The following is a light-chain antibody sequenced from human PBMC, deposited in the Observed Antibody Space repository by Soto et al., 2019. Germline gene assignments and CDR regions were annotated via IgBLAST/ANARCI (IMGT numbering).Light chain of an antibody. V-gene: IGKV3-15*01. CDR1: QSISSK. Sequence: IVMTQSPATLSVSPGERGTLSCRASQSISSKLAWYQQKPGQAPRLLIYGASTRATGIPVRFSGSGSGTEFTLTITSLQSEDFAVYYCQEYNNWRPITFGGGTKVDIK. CDR3: QEYNNWRPIT. J-gene: IGKJ4*01. CDR2: GAS.